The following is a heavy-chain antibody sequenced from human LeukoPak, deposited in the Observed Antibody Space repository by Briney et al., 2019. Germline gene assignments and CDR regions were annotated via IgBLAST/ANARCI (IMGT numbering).Heavy chain of an antibody. V-gene: IGHV4-39*01. Sequence: SETLSLTCTVSGGSISSSSYYWGWIRQPPGKGLEWIGSIYYSGSTYYNPSLKSRVTISVDTSKNQFSLKLSSVTAADTAVYYRARGHSNWFDPWGQGTLVTVSS. CDR1: GGSISSSSYY. J-gene: IGHJ5*02. CDR3: ARGHSNWFDP. CDR2: IYYSGST.